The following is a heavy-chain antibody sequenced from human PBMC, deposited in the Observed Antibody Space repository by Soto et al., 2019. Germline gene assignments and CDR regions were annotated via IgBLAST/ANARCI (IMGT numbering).Heavy chain of an antibody. CDR3: VRQGFGRLHGLVDV. J-gene: IGHJ6*02. Sequence: QVQLQESGPGLVKPSETLSLTCTVSDDSSSNYKWSWIRQPPGRRLEWIGYIDSNGGTSYNSSLQSRVSVSTDTSTKQFFLKLSSVTAADTAVYYCVRQGFGRLHGLVDVWGQGTTVTVSS. CDR1: DDSSSNYK. V-gene: IGHV4-59*08. D-gene: IGHD3-10*01. CDR2: IDSNGGT.